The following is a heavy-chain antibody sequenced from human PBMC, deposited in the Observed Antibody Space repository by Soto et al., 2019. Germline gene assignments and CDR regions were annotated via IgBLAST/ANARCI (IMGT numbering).Heavy chain of an antibody. CDR1: GFTFSNHG. Sequence: GGSLRLSCAASGFTFSNHGIQWVRQAPGKGLEWVATIWYDGSNKYYADSVKGRFTISRDNSKNTVYLQMNSLRAEDSAVYYCAKAVGYCSSSSCRDYYYYYGMDVWGQGTTVTVSS. J-gene: IGHJ6*02. CDR2: IWYDGSNK. CDR3: AKAVGYCSSSSCRDYYYYYGMDV. V-gene: IGHV3-33*06. D-gene: IGHD2-2*01.